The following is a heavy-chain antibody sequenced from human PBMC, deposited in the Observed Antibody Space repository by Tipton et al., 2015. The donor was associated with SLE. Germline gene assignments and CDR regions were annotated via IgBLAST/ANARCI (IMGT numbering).Heavy chain of an antibody. Sequence: TLSLTCAVYGGSFSGYYWSWIRQPPGKGLEWIGEINHSGSTNYNPSLKSRVTISVDTSKNQFSLKLSSVTAADTAVYYCARSWFNKDDYYYYAMDVWGQGTTVTVSS. D-gene: IGHD3-10*01. CDR1: GGSFSGYY. CDR3: ARSWFNKDDYYYYAMDV. J-gene: IGHJ6*02. V-gene: IGHV4-34*01. CDR2: INHSGST.